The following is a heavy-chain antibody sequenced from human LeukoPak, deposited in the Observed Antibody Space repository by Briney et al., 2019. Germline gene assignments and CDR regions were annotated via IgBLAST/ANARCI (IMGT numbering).Heavy chain of an antibody. CDR3: AKDRLMATGYFDY. D-gene: IGHD5-24*01. V-gene: IGHV3-30-3*01. Sequence: GGSLRLSCAASGFTFSSYAMHWVRQAPGKGLEWVAVISYDGSNKYYADSVKGRVTISRDTSKNTLFLQMNSLRADDTAVYFCAKDRLMATGYFDYWGQGTLVTVSS. J-gene: IGHJ4*02. CDR1: GFTFSSYA. CDR2: ISYDGSNK.